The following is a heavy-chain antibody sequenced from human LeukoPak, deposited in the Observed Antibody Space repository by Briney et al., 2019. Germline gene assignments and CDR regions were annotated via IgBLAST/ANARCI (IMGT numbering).Heavy chain of an antibody. CDR1: GGSISSSHR. V-gene: IGHV4-4*02. J-gene: IGHJ5*02. CDR2: IYHSGGT. D-gene: IGHD4-23*01. Sequence: SETLSLTCVVSGGSISSSHRWNWVRQPPGKGLEWIGKIYHSGGTNYNSSLKSRVTISVDKSMNQFSMKLSSVTAADTAVYYCAKEIRWQNWFDPWGQGTLVTVSS. CDR3: AKEIRWQNWFDP.